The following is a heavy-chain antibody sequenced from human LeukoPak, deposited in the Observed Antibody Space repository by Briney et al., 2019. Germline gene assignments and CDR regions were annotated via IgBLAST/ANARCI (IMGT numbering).Heavy chain of an antibody. V-gene: IGHV3-21*01. CDR2: ITSSSSYI. J-gene: IGHJ6*03. CDR3: ARDPYSGNYGDYYYYYMDV. Sequence: PGGSLRLSCAASGFTFNTYNMNWVRQAPGKGLEWVSSITSSSSYIYYADSVKGRFTISRDNAKSSPYLQMNSLRDEDTAVYYCARDPYSGNYGDYYYYYMDVWGKGTTVTISS. D-gene: IGHD1-26*01. CDR1: GFTFNTYN.